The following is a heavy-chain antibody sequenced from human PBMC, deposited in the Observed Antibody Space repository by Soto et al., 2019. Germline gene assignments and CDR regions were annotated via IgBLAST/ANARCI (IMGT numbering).Heavy chain of an antibody. D-gene: IGHD1-26*01. J-gene: IGHJ6*02. V-gene: IGHV5-10-1*01. CDR3: ARGAAKRVDYYYGMDV. CDR1: GYSFTSYW. Sequence: GESLKISCKGSGYSFTSYWISWVRQMPGKGLAWMGRIDPSDSYSNYSPSFQGHVTISADKSISTAYLQWSSLKASDTAQYYCARGAAKRVDYYYGMDVWGQGTPVTVSS. CDR2: IDPSDSYS.